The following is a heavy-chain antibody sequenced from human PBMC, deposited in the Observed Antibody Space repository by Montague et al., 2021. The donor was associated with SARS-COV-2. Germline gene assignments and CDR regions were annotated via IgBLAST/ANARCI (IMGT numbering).Heavy chain of an antibody. J-gene: IGHJ3*02. CDR2: IYYNGYT. Sequence: SETLSLTCTVSGDPISTYYWSWIRQPPGKGLEWIGYIYYNGYTNXXPYLKSRVTISVDTSKNQFPLRLSSVTAADTAVYFCARGGATYYYDTSGYVNAFDTWGQGTMVTVSS. D-gene: IGHD3-22*01. CDR3: ARGGATYYYDTSGYVNAFDT. CDR1: GDPISTYY. V-gene: IGHV4-59*01.